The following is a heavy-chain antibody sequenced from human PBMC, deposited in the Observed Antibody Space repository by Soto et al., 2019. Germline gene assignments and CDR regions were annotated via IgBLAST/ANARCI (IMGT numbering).Heavy chain of an antibody. D-gene: IGHD3-22*01. CDR3: ARGRGNGYYYVDY. V-gene: IGHV4-34*01. J-gene: IGHJ4*02. CDR2: INHSGST. CDR1: GGSFSGYY. Sequence: SETLSLTCAVYGGSFSGYYWSWIRQPPGKGLEWIGEINHSGSTNYNPSLKSRVTISVDTSKNQFSLKLSSVTAADTAVYYCARGRGNGYYYVDYWGQGTLVTVSS.